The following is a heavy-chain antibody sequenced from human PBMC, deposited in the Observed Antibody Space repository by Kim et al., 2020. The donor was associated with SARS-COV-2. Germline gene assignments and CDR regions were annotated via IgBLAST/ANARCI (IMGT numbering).Heavy chain of an antibody. Sequence: ASVKVSCKASGYTFTSYDINWVRQPAGQGPEWMGWMNPNSGNTGYAQKCQGRVTLTRDTSISTAYMELSSLRSEDRAVYYCARGDRYCSDSSCYNYWGQGTLVTVSS. CDR1: GYTFTSYD. D-gene: IGHD2-15*01. CDR3: ARGDRYCSDSSCYNY. J-gene: IGHJ4*02. CDR2: MNPNSGNT. V-gene: IGHV1-8*01.